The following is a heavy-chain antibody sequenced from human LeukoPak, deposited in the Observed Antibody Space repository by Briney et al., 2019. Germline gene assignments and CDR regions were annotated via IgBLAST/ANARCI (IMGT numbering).Heavy chain of an antibody. CDR2: IIPIFATT. CDR1: GGTFSSYP. J-gene: IGHJ5*02. Sequence: SVKVSCKASGGTFSSYPITWVRQAPGQGLEWMGGIIPIFATTNYAQKFQGRVTITVDESTRTVYMELRSLRSEDTAFYYCARIGYDILTGYYSFKYNWFDPWGQGTLVTVSS. V-gene: IGHV1-69*13. CDR3: ARIGYDILTGYYSFKYNWFDP. D-gene: IGHD3-9*01.